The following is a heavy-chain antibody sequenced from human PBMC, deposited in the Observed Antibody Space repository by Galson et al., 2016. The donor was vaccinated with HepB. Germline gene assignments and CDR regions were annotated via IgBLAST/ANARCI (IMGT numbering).Heavy chain of an antibody. D-gene: IGHD6-19*01. V-gene: IGHV3-23*01. CDR1: GFSFTTHV. CDR3: AKTITSYSSAWHGLTSTLQH. CDR2: ISGSGGST. J-gene: IGHJ1*01. Sequence: SGAEVKKPGESLRLSCAASGFSFTTHVMTWVRQSPAKGLEWISSISGSGGSTHYADSVKGRFTMSRDNSNNMVFLEMNSLRADDTAIYFCAKTITSYSSAWHGLTSTLQHWGQGTLVTVS.